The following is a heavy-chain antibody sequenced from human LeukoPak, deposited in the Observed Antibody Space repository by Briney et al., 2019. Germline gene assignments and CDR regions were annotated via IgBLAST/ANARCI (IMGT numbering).Heavy chain of an antibody. CDR3: ATGAYYYDSSGFHLPDY. CDR1: GYSFTSYW. J-gene: IGHJ4*02. D-gene: IGHD3-22*01. Sequence: GESLQISCKGSGYSFTSYWIGWVRQMPGKGLEWMGIIYPGDSDTRYSPSFQGQVTISADKSISTAYLQWSSLKASDTAMYYCATGAYYYDSSGFHLPDYWGQGTLVTVSS. V-gene: IGHV5-51*01. CDR2: IYPGDSDT.